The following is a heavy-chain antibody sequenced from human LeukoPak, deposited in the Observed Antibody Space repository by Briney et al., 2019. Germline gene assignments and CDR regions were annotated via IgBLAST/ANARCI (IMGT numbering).Heavy chain of an antibody. CDR3: XXXXFWSGYWGYYYYYYMDV. CDR2: ISYDGSNK. D-gene: IGHD3-3*01. V-gene: IGHV3-30*04. Sequence: PGGSLRLSCAASGFTFSSYAMHWVRQAPGKGLEWVAVISYDGSNKYYADSVKGRFTISRDNSKNTLYLQMNSLRAADTAVYYXXXXXFWSGYWGYYYYYYMDVWGKGTTVTVSS. CDR1: GFTFSSYA. J-gene: IGHJ6*03.